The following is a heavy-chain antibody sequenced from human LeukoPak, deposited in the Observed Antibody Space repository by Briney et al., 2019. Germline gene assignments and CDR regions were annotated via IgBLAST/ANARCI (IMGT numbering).Heavy chain of an antibody. CDR3: ATGNYGDSYAFDI. V-gene: IGHV1-24*01. CDR2: FDPEDGET. D-gene: IGHD4-17*01. CDR1: GYTLTELS. Sequence: ASVKVSCKVSGYTLTELSMHWVRQAPGKGLGWMGGFDPEDGETIYAQKFQGRVTMTEDTSTDTAYMELSSLRSEDTAVYYCATGNYGDSYAFDIWGQGTMVTVSS. J-gene: IGHJ3*02.